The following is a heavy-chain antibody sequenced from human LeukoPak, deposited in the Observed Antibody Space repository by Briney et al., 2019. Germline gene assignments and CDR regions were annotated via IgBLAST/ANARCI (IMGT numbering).Heavy chain of an antibody. J-gene: IGHJ4*02. D-gene: IGHD3-10*01. CDR2: ISGSGGST. V-gene: IGHV3-23*01. CDR1: GFTFSSYG. Sequence: GGSLRLSCAASGFTFSSYGMSWVRQAPGKGLEWVSAISGSGGSTYYADSVKGRFTISRDNSKNTLYLQMNSLRAEDTAVYYCAGRGSGSYFDFWGRGTLVTVSS. CDR3: AGRGSGSYFDF.